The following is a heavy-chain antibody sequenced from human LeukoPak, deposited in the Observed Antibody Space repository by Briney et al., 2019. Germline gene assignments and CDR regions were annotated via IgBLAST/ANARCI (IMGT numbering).Heavy chain of an antibody. CDR1: GYTFTGYY. Sequence: GASVKVSCKASGYTFTGYYMHWVRQAPGQGLEWMGWINPKSGGTNYAQKFQGRVTMTRDTSISTAYMGLSSLRSDDTAVYYCARDLGVATIRDYFDHWGQGTLVTVSS. D-gene: IGHD5-12*01. CDR3: ARDLGVATIRDYFDH. V-gene: IGHV1-2*02. J-gene: IGHJ4*02. CDR2: INPKSGGT.